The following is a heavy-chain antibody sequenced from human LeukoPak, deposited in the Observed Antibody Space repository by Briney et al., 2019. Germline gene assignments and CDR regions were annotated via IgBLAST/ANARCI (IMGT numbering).Heavy chain of an antibody. J-gene: IGHJ6*03. CDR1: GFTFSSYS. Sequence: GGSLRLSCAASGFTFSSYSMNWVRQAPGKGLEWVSAISGSGGSTYYADSVKGRFTISRDNSKNTLYLQMNSLRAEDTAVYYCTKSPFCSSTSCYNYYYYFYMDVWGKGTTVTVSS. V-gene: IGHV3-23*01. CDR3: TKSPFCSSTSCYNYYYYFYMDV. D-gene: IGHD2-2*02. CDR2: ISGSGGST.